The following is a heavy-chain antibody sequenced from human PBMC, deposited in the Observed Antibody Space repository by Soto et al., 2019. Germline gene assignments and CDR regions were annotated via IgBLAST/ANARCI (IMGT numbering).Heavy chain of an antibody. CDR2: ISYDGSNK. CDR3: AREMATIMGRDAFDI. J-gene: IGHJ3*02. Sequence: QVQLVESGGGVVQPGRSLRLSCAASGFTFSSYAMHWVRQAPGKGLEWVAVISYDGSNKYYADSVKGRFTISRDNSKNTLYLQMNSLRAEDTAVYYCAREMATIMGRDAFDIWGQGTMVTVPS. D-gene: IGHD5-12*01. V-gene: IGHV3-30-3*01. CDR1: GFTFSSYA.